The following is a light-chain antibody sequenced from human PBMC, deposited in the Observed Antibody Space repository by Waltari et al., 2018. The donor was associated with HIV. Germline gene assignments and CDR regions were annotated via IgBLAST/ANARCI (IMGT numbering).Light chain of an antibody. CDR3: QQYIGSPRT. J-gene: IGKJ1*01. CDR1: QTISSPY. V-gene: IGKV3-20*01. Sequence: EIALTQSPDTLSLSPGERATLSCRASQTISSPYLAWYQQKPGQAPRLLIYGASSRATGIPDRFSGSGSGTDFTLTISSLEPEDCAVYYCQQYIGSPRTFGQGTKVELK. CDR2: GAS.